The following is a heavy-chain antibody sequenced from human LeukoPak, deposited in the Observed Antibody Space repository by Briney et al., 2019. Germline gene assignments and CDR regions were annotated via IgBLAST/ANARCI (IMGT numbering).Heavy chain of an antibody. Sequence: SETLSLTCTVSGYSISSGYYWGWIRQPPGKGLEWIGSIYHSGSTYYNPSLKSRVTISVDTSKNQFSLKLSSVTAADTAVYYCARGWDGDYASDYWGQGTLVTVSS. V-gene: IGHV4-38-2*02. CDR1: GYSISSGYY. J-gene: IGHJ4*02. CDR2: IYHSGST. D-gene: IGHD4-17*01. CDR3: ARGWDGDYASDY.